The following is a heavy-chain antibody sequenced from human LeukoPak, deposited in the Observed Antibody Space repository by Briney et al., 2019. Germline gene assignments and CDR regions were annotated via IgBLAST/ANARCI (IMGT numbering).Heavy chain of an antibody. D-gene: IGHD5-18*01. V-gene: IGHV3-30*18. CDR2: ISYDGSKK. J-gene: IGHJ3*02. Sequence: PGGSLRLSCAASEFTFSSYGMHWVRQAPGKGLEWVAVISYDGSKKYYADSVKGRFTISRDNSKSTLFLQMNSLRPEDMALYHCAKDSGYSYGPHAFDIWGQGTMVTVSS. CDR3: AKDSGYSYGPHAFDI. CDR1: EFTFSSYG.